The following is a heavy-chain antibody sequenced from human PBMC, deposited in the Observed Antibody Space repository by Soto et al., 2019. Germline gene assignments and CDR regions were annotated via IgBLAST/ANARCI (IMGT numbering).Heavy chain of an antibody. CDR2: ISAYNGNT. CDR3: ARVGSAVLAASPNPHWYFYL. V-gene: IGHV1-18*01. CDR1: GYTFTSYG. D-gene: IGHD2-15*01. Sequence: PSVKVSCKASGYTFTSYGISWVRQAPGQGLEWMGWISAYNGNTNYAQKLQGRVTMTTDTSTSTAYMELRSLRSDDTAVYYCARVGSAVLAASPNPHWYFYLRARRTSVIVSS. J-gene: IGHJ2*01.